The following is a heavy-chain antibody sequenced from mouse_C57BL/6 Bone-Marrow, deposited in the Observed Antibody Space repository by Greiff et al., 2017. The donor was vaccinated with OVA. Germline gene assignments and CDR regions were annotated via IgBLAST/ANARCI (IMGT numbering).Heavy chain of an antibody. D-gene: IGHD1-1*01. CDR3: ARKDYGSSYGY. J-gene: IGHJ2*01. Sequence: EVQLVESGGGLVKPGGSLKLSCAASGFTFSSYAMSWVRQTPEKRLEWVATISDGGSYTSYPHHVKGRFTISRENAKNNLYVQMSHLKSEDTAMYYYARKDYGSSYGYWGQGTTLTVSS. CDR1: GFTFSSYA. V-gene: IGHV5-4*01. CDR2: ISDGGSYT.